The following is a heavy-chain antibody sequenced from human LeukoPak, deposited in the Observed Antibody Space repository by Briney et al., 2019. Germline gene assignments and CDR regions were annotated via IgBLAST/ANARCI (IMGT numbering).Heavy chain of an antibody. CDR3: AKEYSGYDFDY. Sequence: GGSLRLSCAASGFTLRSYDMSWVGQAPGRGLEWVAATRGSGGNTYYADSVKGWCTISRDNSKNTLYLQRKSLRAEDTAVYYCAKEYSGYDFDYWGQGTLVTVSS. V-gene: IGHV3-23*01. CDR2: TRGSGGNT. CDR1: GFTLRSYD. J-gene: IGHJ4*02. D-gene: IGHD5-12*01.